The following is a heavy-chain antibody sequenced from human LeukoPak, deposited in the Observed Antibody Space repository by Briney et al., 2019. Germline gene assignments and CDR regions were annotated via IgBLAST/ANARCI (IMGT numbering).Heavy chain of an antibody. V-gene: IGHV4-31*03. Sequence: PSETLSLTCTVSGGSIRSGGYYWSWIRQHPGKGLEWIGYIYYSGSTYYNPSLKSRVTISVDTSKNQFSLKLSSVTAADTAVYYCARDRRGTMVRGVTYNWFDPWGQGTLVTVSS. CDR1: GGSIRSGGYY. J-gene: IGHJ5*02. CDR2: IYYSGST. CDR3: ARDRRGTMVRGVTYNWFDP. D-gene: IGHD3-10*01.